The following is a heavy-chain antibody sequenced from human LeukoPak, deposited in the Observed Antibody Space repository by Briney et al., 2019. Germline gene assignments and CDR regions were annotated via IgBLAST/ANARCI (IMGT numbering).Heavy chain of an antibody. V-gene: IGHV3-33*01. CDR1: GFTFSSYG. J-gene: IGHJ4*02. CDR2: IWYDGSNK. CDR3: ARGMQAGSSDQSLGLGY. Sequence: GGSLRLSCAASGFTFSSYGMHWVRQAPGKGLEWVAVIWYDGSNKYYADSVKGRFTISRDNSKNTLYLQMNSLRAEDTAVYYCARGMQAGSSDQSLGLGYWGQGTLVTVSS. D-gene: IGHD3-16*01.